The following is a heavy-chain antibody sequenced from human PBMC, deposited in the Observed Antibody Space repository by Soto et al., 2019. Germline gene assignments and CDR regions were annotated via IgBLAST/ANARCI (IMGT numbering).Heavy chain of an antibody. V-gene: IGHV6-1*01. D-gene: IGHD3-16*01. CDR2: TYYRSRWYN. Sequence: RSQTLSLTCAISGDSVSGNSAAWNWIRQSPSRGLEWLGRTYYRSRWYNDYAVSVKSRITVTPDTSKNQFSLHLNSVTPEDTAVYYCGREFPYYVSSDSYLDYRGQGGLVTVSS. CDR3: GREFPYYVSSDSYLDY. J-gene: IGHJ4*02. CDR1: GDSVSGNSAA.